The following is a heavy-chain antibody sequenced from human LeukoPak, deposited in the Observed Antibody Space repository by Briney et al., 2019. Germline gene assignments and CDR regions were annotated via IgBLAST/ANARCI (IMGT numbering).Heavy chain of an antibody. CDR2: ITTGGPNT. J-gene: IGHJ4*02. CDR1: GFTFSSYA. Sequence: GGSLRLSCAASGFTFSSYAMSWVRQAPGKGLKWVSTITTGGPNTYYADSVKGRFTVSRDDSKNTLYLQMNSLRAEDTAVYYCAKGLPFDYWGQGTLVTVSS. D-gene: IGHD5-12*01. V-gene: IGHV3-23*01. CDR3: AKGLPFDY.